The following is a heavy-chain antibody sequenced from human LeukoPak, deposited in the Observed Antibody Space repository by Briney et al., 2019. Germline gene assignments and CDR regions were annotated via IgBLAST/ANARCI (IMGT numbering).Heavy chain of an antibody. D-gene: IGHD3-22*01. CDR2: IYHSGST. V-gene: IGHV4-38-2*01. J-gene: IGHJ4*02. CDR1: GFSISSGYY. CDR3: TRSGYRHPYHFDS. Sequence: PSDTLSLTCSVSGFSISSGYYWGWIRQPPGKGLEWIGSIYHSGSTYYNPSLKSRVTISDDTSKNQFSLRLNSVTAADTAVYYCTRSGYRHPYHFDSWGQGTLVTVSS.